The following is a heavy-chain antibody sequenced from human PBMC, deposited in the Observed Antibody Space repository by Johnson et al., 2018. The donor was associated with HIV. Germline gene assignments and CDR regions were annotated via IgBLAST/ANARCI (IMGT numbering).Heavy chain of an antibody. V-gene: IGHV3-30*14. CDR3: ASGAYSSSLTFDI. Sequence: QMQLVESGGGVVQPGRSLRLSCAASGFTFRSHAMHWVRQAPGKGLEWVAVISYDGNNKFQADSVKGRFTISRDNSKNTLYLQMNSLRVEDTAVYYCASGAYSSSLTFDIWGQGIMVTVSS. J-gene: IGHJ3*02. D-gene: IGHD6-6*01. CDR2: ISYDGNNK. CDR1: GFTFRSHA.